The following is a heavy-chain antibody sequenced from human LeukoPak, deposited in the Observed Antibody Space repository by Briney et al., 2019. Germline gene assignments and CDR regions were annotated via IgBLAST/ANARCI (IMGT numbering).Heavy chain of an antibody. CDR1: VGSISYCY. V-gene: IGHV4-4*07. CDR2: IYTSGST. D-gene: IGHD1-26*01. J-gene: IGHJ4*02. CDR3: ARGGGSYRNYFDY. Sequence: SETLSLTCTVSVGSISYCYWTWIRQPAGKGLEWIGRIYTSGSTNYNPSLKSRVTMSVDTSRNQFSLKLSSVTAADTAVYYCARGGGSYRNYFDYWGQGTLVTVSS.